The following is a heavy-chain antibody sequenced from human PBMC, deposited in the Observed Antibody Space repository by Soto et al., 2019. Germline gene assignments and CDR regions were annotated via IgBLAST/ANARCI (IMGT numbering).Heavy chain of an antibody. V-gene: IGHV1-8*01. Sequence: QVQRVQSGAEVKKPGASVKVSCKASGYTFTSYDINWVRQATGQWLDWMGWMNPNSGNTGYAQKFQGRVTMTSNTSIRTAYRELSSLRSEDTAVYYCARFCSSTSCYKGGDAFDIWGQGTMVTVSS. CDR2: MNPNSGNT. CDR1: GYTFTSYD. D-gene: IGHD2-2*02. CDR3: ARFCSSTSCYKGGDAFDI. J-gene: IGHJ3*02.